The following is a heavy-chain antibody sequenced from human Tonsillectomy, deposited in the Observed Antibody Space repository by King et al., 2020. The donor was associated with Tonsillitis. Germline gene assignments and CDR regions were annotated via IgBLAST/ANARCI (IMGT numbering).Heavy chain of an antibody. CDR1: GFTFSSYW. V-gene: IGHV3-74*01. J-gene: IGHJ3*02. Sequence: VQLVESGGGLVQPGGSLRLSCAASGFTFSSYWMHWVRQAPGRGLVWVSRINSDGSSTSYADAGKGRFTISRDNAKNTLYLQMNSLRAEDTAVYYCARVGGGSGAFDIWGQGTMVTVSS. D-gene: IGHD1-26*01. CDR3: ARVGGGSGAFDI. CDR2: INSDGSST.